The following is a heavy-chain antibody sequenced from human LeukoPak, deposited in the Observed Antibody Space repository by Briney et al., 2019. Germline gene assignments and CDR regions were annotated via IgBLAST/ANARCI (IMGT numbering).Heavy chain of an antibody. V-gene: IGHV3-30*04. CDR1: GFTFSSYA. D-gene: IGHD2-2*01. J-gene: IGHJ6*02. Sequence: GGSLRLSCAASGFTFSSYAVHWVRQAPGRGLEWVAVISYDGSNKYYADSVKGRFTISRDNSKNTLYLQMNSLRAEDTAVYYCAREHSYCSSTSCSRGRYYGMDVWGQGTTVTVSS. CDR3: AREHSYCSSTSCSRGRYYGMDV. CDR2: ISYDGSNK.